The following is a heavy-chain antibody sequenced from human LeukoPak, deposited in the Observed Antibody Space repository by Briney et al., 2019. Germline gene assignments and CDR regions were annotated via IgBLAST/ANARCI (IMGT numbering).Heavy chain of an antibody. CDR2: INPNSGGT. CDR3: ARVAVVVPTDDWFDP. J-gene: IGHJ5*02. D-gene: IGHD3-22*01. CDR1: GYTFTGYY. V-gene: IGHV1-2*02. Sequence: ASVKVSCKASGYTFTGYYMHWVRQAPGQGLEWMGWINPNSGGTNYAQKFQGRVTMTRDTSISTAYMELSRLRSDDTAVYYCARVAVVVPTDDWFDPWGQGTLLSVSS.